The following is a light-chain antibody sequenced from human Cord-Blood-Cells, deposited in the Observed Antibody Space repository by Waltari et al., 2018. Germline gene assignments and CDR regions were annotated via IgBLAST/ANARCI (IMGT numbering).Light chain of an antibody. V-gene: IGLV3-19*01. CDR1: SLRSHS. CDR3: NSRDSSGNHLV. Sequence: SSELTQDPAVSVALGQTVRITCQGASLRSHSASWYQQKPGQAPVLVIYGKNNRPSGIPDRFSGSSSGNTASLTITGAQAEDEADYYCNSRDSSGNHLVFGGGTKLTVL. J-gene: IGLJ2*01. CDR2: GKN.